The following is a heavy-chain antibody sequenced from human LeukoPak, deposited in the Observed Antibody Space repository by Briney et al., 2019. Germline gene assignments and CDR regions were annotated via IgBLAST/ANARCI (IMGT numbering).Heavy chain of an antibody. Sequence: GGSLRLSCAGSGCTFSDYYMSWIRQAPGKGLEWVSYISSSSSYTNYADSVKGRVTISRDNAKNSLYLQMNSLRAEDTAVYYCARDGGSGSYYDYWGQGTLVTVSS. CDR1: GCTFSDYY. CDR2: ISSSSSYT. CDR3: ARDGGSGSYYDY. D-gene: IGHD3-10*01. V-gene: IGHV3-11*06. J-gene: IGHJ4*02.